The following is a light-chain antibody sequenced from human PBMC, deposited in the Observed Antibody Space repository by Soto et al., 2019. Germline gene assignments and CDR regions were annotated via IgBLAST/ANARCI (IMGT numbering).Light chain of an antibody. CDR1: SSNIGSNT. V-gene: IGLV1-44*01. J-gene: IGLJ1*01. CDR3: AAWDDSLNGVYV. Sequence: QSVLTQPPSASGTPGQRVTISCSGSSSNIGSNTVNWYQQLPGTAPKLLIYSNNQRPSGVPDRFSGSKSGTSASLAISGLQSEDEAEYYCAAWDDSLNGVYVFGTGIKLTVL. CDR2: SNN.